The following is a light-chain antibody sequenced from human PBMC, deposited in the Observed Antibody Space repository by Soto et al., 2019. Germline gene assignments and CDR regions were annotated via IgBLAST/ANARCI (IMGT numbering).Light chain of an antibody. Sequence: EIVMTQSPATLSMSPGERVTLSCRASQSVSSSLAWNQQKPGQAPRLLIYGASTRATGIPDRFSGSGSGTEFTLTISSLQSEDFAVYYCQHYIKWPWTFGQGTKVEIK. CDR3: QHYIKWPWT. CDR2: GAS. CDR1: QSVSSS. J-gene: IGKJ1*01. V-gene: IGKV3-15*01.